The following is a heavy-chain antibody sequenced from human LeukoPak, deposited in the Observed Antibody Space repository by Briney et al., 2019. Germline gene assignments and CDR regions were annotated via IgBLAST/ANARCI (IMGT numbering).Heavy chain of an antibody. Sequence: PGGSLRLSCAASGFTFSSYGMHWVRQAPGKGLEWVAFIRYDGSNEYYADSVKGRFTISRDNSKNTLYLQMNSLRAEDTAVYYCAKSGYDFGGWFDPWGQGTLVTVSS. V-gene: IGHV3-30*02. CDR2: IRYDGSNE. D-gene: IGHD5-12*01. CDR1: GFTFSSYG. J-gene: IGHJ5*02. CDR3: AKSGYDFGGWFDP.